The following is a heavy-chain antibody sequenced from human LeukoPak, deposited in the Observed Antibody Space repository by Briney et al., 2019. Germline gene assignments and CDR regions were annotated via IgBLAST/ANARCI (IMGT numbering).Heavy chain of an antibody. Sequence: SETLSLTCAVSGGSISSSNWWSWVRQPPGKGLEWIGEIYHSGSTNYNPSLKSRVTISVDKSKNQFSLKLSSVTAADTAVYYCARDGRGSSWYSDYWGQGTLVTVSS. V-gene: IGHV4-4*02. J-gene: IGHJ4*02. CDR2: IYHSGST. CDR3: ARDGRGSSWYSDY. CDR1: GGSISSSNW. D-gene: IGHD6-13*01.